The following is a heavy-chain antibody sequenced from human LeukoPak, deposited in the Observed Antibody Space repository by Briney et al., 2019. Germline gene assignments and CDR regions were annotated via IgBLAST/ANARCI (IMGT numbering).Heavy chain of an antibody. V-gene: IGHV3-53*05. CDR1: GFTVNSNY. J-gene: IGHJ3*02. D-gene: IGHD6-13*01. CDR3: AKEAAASLHDAFDI. Sequence: PGGSLRLSCAASGFTVNSNYMSWVRQAPGKGLEWVSVIYSGGSTYYADSVKGRFTISRDNAKNSLYLQMNSLRAEDMALYYCAKEAAASLHDAFDIWGQGTMVTVSS. CDR2: IYSGGST.